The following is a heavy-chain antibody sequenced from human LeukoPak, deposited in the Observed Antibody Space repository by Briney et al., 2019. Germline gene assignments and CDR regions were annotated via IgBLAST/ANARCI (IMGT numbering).Heavy chain of an antibody. V-gene: IGHV3-33*06. CDR3: AKDATEYGDSHFDC. CDR2: IWNDGSHE. J-gene: IGHJ4*02. D-gene: IGHD4-17*01. Sequence: GGSLRLSCVASGSSFSSDGMNWVRQAPGKGLEWVAVIWNDGSHEYYADSEKGRFTISRDNSRNTVYLQMNSLRAEDTAVYYCAKDATEYGDSHFDCWGQGSLVTVSA. CDR1: GSSFSSDG.